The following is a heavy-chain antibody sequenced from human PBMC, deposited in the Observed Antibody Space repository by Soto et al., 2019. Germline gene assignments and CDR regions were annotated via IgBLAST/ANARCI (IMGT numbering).Heavy chain of an antibody. J-gene: IGHJ6*02. D-gene: IGHD4-4*01. CDR2: IRARGGDT. V-gene: IGHV3-23*01. Sequence: PGGSLRLSCVASGFTFNRYAMSWVRQAPGKGLEWIAGIRARGGDTWYADSVKGRFTISRDNSKNTLYLQMNSLRAEDTAVYYCAKASAGGGYSNFPNYYYCYGMDVWGQGTTVTVSS. CDR1: GFTFNRYA. CDR3: AKASAGGGYSNFPNYYYCYGMDV.